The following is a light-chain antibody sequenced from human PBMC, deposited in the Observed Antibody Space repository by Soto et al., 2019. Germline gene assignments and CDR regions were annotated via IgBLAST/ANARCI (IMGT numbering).Light chain of an antibody. Sequence: QSALTQPPSVSGSPGQSVTISCTGTSSDVGSYNRVSWYQQPPGTAPKLMIYEVSNRPSGVPDRFSGSKSGNTASLTISGLQDEDEADYYCNSYTSSSTYVFGTGTKLTVL. CDR2: EVS. J-gene: IGLJ1*01. V-gene: IGLV2-18*02. CDR3: NSYTSSSTYV. CDR1: SSDVGSYNR.